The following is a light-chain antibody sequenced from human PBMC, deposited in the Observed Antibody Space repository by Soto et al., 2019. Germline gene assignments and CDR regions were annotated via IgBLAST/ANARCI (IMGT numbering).Light chain of an antibody. CDR2: EGS. CDR1: SSDVGSYNL. Sequence: QSVLTQPASVSGSPGQSITISCTGTSSDVGSYNLVSWYQQHPGKAPKLMIYEGSKWPSGVSNRSSGSKSGNTASLTISGLQAEDEADYYCCSYAGSSTFYVFGTGTKVTVL. J-gene: IGLJ1*01. V-gene: IGLV2-23*01. CDR3: CSYAGSSTFYV.